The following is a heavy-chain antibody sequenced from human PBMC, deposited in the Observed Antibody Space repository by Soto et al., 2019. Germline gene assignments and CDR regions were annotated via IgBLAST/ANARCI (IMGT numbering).Heavy chain of an antibody. J-gene: IGHJ4*02. V-gene: IGHV1-69*13. CDR1: GGTFSTYT. CDR3: AKSRILASGTFDS. CDR2: IIPIFDTT. D-gene: IGHD6-13*01. Sequence: SVKDSCKASGGTFSTYTISWVRQAPGQGLEWMGGIIPIFDTTDYAQKFQGRVTISADESTNTAYMELSSLGSEDTAVYYCAKSRILASGTFDSWGQGTLVTVSS.